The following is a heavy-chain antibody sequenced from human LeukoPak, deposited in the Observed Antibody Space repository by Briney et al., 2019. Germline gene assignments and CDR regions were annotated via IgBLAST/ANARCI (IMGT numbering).Heavy chain of an antibody. D-gene: IGHD4-23*01. J-gene: IGHJ4*02. V-gene: IGHV4-34*01. Sequence: SETLSLTCAVSGGSFSGYYWSWIRQPPGKGLEWIGEINHSGSTNYNPSLQSRVTISVDTSKNQFSLKLSSVTAADTAVYYCARSPYGGPTFFDYWGQGTLVTVSS. CDR1: GGSFSGYY. CDR3: ARSPYGGPTFFDY. CDR2: INHSGST.